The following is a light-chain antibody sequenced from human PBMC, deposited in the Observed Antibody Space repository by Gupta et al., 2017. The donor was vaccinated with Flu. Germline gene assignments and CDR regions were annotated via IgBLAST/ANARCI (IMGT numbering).Light chain of an antibody. V-gene: IGKV1-33*01. J-gene: IGKJ2*01. CDR3: QHEDSLLYT. CDR2: DAT. CDR1: QDISTY. Sequence: DIQMTQSPSSLSASVGDRVTITCQASQDISTYLNWYQQKPGQAPKLLIYDATNLEAGVPSRFSGSGSGTYFTFTISSLQPEDVATYHCQHEDSLLYTFGQGTKLEIK.